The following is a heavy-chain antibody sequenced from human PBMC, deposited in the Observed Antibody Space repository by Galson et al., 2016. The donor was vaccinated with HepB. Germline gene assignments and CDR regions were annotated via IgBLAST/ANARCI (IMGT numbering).Heavy chain of an antibody. CDR2: VYFSGIT. CDR3: AREEPNIEVPGSDSLDL. D-gene: IGHD6-19*01. CDR1: GGSMTSFY. J-gene: IGHJ3*01. V-gene: IGHV4-59*01. Sequence: SETLSLTCTVSGGSMTSFYWSWIRQPPGKRLEWLGYVYFSGITNYNPSFKSRITISLDTSKKQFSLRLSSLTVADTAVYFCAREEPNIEVPGSDSLDLWGQGTMVTVSS.